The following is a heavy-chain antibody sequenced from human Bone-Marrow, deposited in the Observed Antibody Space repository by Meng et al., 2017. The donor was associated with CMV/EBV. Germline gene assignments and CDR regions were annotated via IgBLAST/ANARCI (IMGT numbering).Heavy chain of an antibody. D-gene: IGHD1-1*01. J-gene: IGHJ6*02. Sequence: SCAASGFTFSSYAIHWVRQAPGKGLEWVAVISYDGSNKYYADSVKGRFTISRDNSKNTLYLQMNSLRAEDTAVYYCAREPRDGSYWNYYYYGMNVWGRGTTVTVSS. CDR3: AREPRDGSYWNYYYYGMNV. CDR1: GFTFSSYA. CDR2: ISYDGSNK. V-gene: IGHV3-30-3*01.